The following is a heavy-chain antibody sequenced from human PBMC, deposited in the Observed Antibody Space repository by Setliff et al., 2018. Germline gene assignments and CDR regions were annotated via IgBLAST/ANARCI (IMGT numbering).Heavy chain of an antibody. J-gene: IGHJ6*02. Sequence: PSETLSLTCTVSGGSISSSIYYWGWIRQPPGKGLEWIGSIYYSGSTYYNPSLKSRVTISVDTSKNQFSLQLSSVTAADTAVYYCARVSQLVVLSLYYYYGMDVWGQGTTVTVSS. CDR3: ARVSQLVVLSLYYYYGMDV. CDR1: GGSISSSIYY. CDR2: IYYSGST. V-gene: IGHV4-39*07. D-gene: IGHD6-6*01.